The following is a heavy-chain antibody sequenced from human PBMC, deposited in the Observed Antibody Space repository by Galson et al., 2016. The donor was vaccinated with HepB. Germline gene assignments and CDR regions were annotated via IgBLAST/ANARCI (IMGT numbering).Heavy chain of an antibody. Sequence: SLRLSCAASGFTFTNYIMSWVRQAPGKGLEWVSAISGGGSDTYYLDFAKGRFTISKDNSKNTVYLQMNNLRAEDTAIYYCAKLMGDWGDRSTGFVDYWGQGTLVTVSS. CDR1: GFTFTNYI. CDR2: ISGGGSDT. V-gene: IGHV3-23*01. CDR3: AKLMGDWGDRSTGFVDY. J-gene: IGHJ4*02. D-gene: IGHD2-21*01.